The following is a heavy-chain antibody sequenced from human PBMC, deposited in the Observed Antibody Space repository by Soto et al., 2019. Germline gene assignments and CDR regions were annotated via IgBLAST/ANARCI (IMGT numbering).Heavy chain of an antibody. CDR2: IYYSGTT. Sequence: PSETLSLSCAVSGYSISSSNWWGWIRQPPGKGLEWIGYIYYSGTTYYNPSLKSRVTMSVDTSKNQFSLKLTSVTAVDTAVYYCARSEIQGPIDYWGQGNLVTVSS. CDR3: ARSEIQGPIDY. J-gene: IGHJ4*02. V-gene: IGHV4-28*01. CDR1: GYSISSSNW.